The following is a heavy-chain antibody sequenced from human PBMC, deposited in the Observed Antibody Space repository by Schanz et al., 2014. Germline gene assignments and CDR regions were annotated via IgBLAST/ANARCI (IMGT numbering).Heavy chain of an antibody. V-gene: IGHV3-30*02. CDR3: AKQHIVRGVIYLNWFDS. CDR1: GFIFGSSV. CDR2: LWHDGSKK. Sequence: VQLVESGGGLIQPGGSLRLSCAASGFIFGSSVMAWVRQAPGKGLEWVAILWHDGSKKYYTDSVKGRFTISRDNSKNTVHLQMNSLRAEDTAVYYCAKQHIVRGVIYLNWFDSWGQGTLVTVSS. J-gene: IGHJ5*01. D-gene: IGHD3-10*01.